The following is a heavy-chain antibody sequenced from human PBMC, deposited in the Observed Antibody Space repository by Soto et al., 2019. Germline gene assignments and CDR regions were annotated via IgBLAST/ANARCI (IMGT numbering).Heavy chain of an antibody. CDR3: ARESGSGWPAAFDI. J-gene: IGHJ3*02. Sequence: GGSLRLSCAASGFTFSSYSMNWVRQAPGKGLEWVSYISSSSSTIYYADSVKGRFTISRDNAKNSLYLQMNSLRDEDTAVYYCARESGSGWPAAFDIWGQGTMVTVSS. CDR2: ISSSSSTI. CDR1: GFTFSSYS. D-gene: IGHD6-19*01. V-gene: IGHV3-48*02.